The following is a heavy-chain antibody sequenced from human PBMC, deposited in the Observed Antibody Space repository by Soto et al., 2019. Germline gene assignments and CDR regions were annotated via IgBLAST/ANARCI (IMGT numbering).Heavy chain of an antibody. D-gene: IGHD2-2*01. CDR2: ISSSSSYI. CDR3: ARELGYCSSTSCLNWFDP. V-gene: IGHV3-21*01. J-gene: IGHJ5*02. CDR1: GFTFSSYS. Sequence: GGSLRLSCAASGFTFSSYSMNWVRQAPGKGLEWVSSISSSSSYIYYADSVKGRFTISRDNAKNSLYLQMNSLRAEDTAVYYCARELGYCSSTSCLNWFDPWGQGTPVTVSS.